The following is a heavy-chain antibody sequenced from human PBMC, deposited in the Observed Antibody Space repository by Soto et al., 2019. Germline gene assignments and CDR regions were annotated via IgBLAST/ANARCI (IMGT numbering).Heavy chain of an antibody. D-gene: IGHD3-3*01. CDR1: GGSFSGYY. V-gene: IGHV4-34*01. CDR2: INHSGST. J-gene: IGHJ1*01. CDR3: ARHGERTIHSLDLFDF. Sequence: SETLSLTCAVYGGSFSGYYWTWIRQPPGTGLEWIGEINHSGSTNYNPSLKSRVTISVDTSKNQFSLKLSSVTAADTAMYYCARHGERTIHSLDLFDFWGKRSLVTVSS.